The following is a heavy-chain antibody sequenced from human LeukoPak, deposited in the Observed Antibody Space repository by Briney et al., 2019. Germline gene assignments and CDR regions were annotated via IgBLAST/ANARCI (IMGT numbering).Heavy chain of an antibody. D-gene: IGHD6-19*01. CDR3: ARAVAVDAFDI. CDR1: GYTFTSYD. J-gene: IGHJ3*02. CDR2: INPNSGGT. V-gene: IGHV1-2*02. Sequence: GASVKVSCKASGYTFTSYDINWVRQAPGQGLEWMGWINPNSGGTNYAQKFQGRVTMTRDTSISTAYMELSRLRSDDTAVYYCARAVAVDAFDIWGQGTMVTVSS.